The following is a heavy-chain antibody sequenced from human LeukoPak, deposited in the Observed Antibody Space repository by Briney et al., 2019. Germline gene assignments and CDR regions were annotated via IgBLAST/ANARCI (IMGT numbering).Heavy chain of an antibody. Sequence: GGSLRLSCAASGFTFSSYEMNWVRQAPGKGLEWVALISYDGTKKYYADSVKGRFTISRDNSKNTLYLQMNSLRAEDTAVYYCARDPDYGDYALFDYWGQGTLVTVSS. J-gene: IGHJ4*02. V-gene: IGHV3-30*04. D-gene: IGHD4-17*01. CDR1: GFTFSSYE. CDR3: ARDPDYGDYALFDY. CDR2: ISYDGTKK.